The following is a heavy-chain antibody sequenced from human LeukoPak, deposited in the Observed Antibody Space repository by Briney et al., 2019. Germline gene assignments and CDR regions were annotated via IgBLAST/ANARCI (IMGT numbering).Heavy chain of an antibody. V-gene: IGHV3-48*04. D-gene: IGHD2-2*01. CDR1: GFTLSSYS. Sequence: GRSLRPSCAPSGFTLSSYSINSARQAPGKGLAWVSYISATSNNIHYADSVKGRFTISRDNDKNSLYLQMNSLRAEDTAVYYCARDQGYCSRTNYCYYYYMDVWGKGTTVTVSS. CDR3: ARDQGYCSRTNYCYYYYMDV. J-gene: IGHJ6*03. CDR2: ISATSNNI.